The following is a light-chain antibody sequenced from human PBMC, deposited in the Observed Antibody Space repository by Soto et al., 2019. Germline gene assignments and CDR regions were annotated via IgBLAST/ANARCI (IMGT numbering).Light chain of an antibody. Sequence: QSALTXPPSASGTPGQRVIISCSGSSSHIGSNTVNWYQQLPGTAPKLLIYSNNQRPSGVPDRFSGSKSGTSASLAISGLQSEDEADYYCAAWDDSLNGRYVFGTGTKVTVL. CDR2: SNN. CDR1: SSHIGSNT. J-gene: IGLJ1*01. V-gene: IGLV1-44*01. CDR3: AAWDDSLNGRYV.